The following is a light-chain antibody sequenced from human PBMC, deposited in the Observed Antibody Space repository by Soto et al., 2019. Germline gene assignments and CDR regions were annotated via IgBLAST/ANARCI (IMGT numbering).Light chain of an antibody. J-gene: IGKJ4*01. CDR1: LSVSSSA. CDR3: QQYGSAPYT. Sequence: EIVLTQSPGTLSLSPGESATLSCRASLSVSSSALAWYQQRPGQAPMLLIYGASIRATGLPDRISGRGSETDFTLTISRLEPEDFAVYFYQQYGSAPYTFGGGTKVEIK. V-gene: IGKV3-20*01. CDR2: GAS.